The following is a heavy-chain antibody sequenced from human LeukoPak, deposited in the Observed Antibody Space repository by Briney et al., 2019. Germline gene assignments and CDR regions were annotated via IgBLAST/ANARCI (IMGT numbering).Heavy chain of an antibody. CDR3: GRGGGGGTEFDY. CDR1: GGSISSGSYY. CDR2: IYHSGST. V-gene: IGHV4-39*07. Sequence: PSETLSLTCTVSGGSISSGSYYWGWIRQPPGKGLEWIGSIYHSGSTYYNPSLKSRVTISVDTSKNQFSLKLSSVTAADTAVYYCGRGGGGGTEFDYWGQGTLVTVSS. D-gene: IGHD2-15*01. J-gene: IGHJ4*02.